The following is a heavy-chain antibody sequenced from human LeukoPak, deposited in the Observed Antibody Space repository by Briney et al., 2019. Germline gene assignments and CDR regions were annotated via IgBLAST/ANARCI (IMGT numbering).Heavy chain of an antibody. CDR2: ISYDGSYK. V-gene: IGHV3-30*04. CDR3: ARDLHCSGGSCYSGLHY. J-gene: IGHJ4*02. D-gene: IGHD2-15*01. Sequence: GGSLRLSCAAPGFTFSNFAMHWVRQAPGKGLEWVSVISYDGSYKYYADSVKGRFTISRDNSKNTLYLQMNSLRPEDTAVYYCARDLHCSGGSCYSGLHYWGQGTLVTVSS. CDR1: GFTFSNFA.